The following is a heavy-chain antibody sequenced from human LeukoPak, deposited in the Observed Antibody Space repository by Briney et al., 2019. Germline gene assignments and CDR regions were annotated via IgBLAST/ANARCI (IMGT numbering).Heavy chain of an antibody. CDR2: MNPISGYT. V-gene: IGHV1-8*01. D-gene: IGHD6-13*01. CDR3: ARGNRLYTSSWSSLPFDI. Sequence: ASVKVSCKASGYTFTSYDINWVRQATGQGLEWMGWMNPISGYTGFAQNFQGRVTMTCNTSISTAYMELSSLKSEDAAVYYCARGNRLYTSSWSSLPFDIWGQGTMVTVSS. J-gene: IGHJ3*02. CDR1: GYTFTSYD.